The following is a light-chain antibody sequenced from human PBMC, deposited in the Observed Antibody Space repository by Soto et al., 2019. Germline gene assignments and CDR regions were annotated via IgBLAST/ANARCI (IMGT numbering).Light chain of an antibody. CDR1: QNIGDW. CDR3: QQYYDYSWT. V-gene: IGKV1-5*03. Sequence: DVQMTQSPSTLSASEGDRVTITCRASQNIGDWLAWFQQKPGRAPKLLIYKASNLESGVPSTFSGSASGTEFTLTISSLQPADFATYYCQQYYDYSWTFGQGAKVDIK. J-gene: IGKJ1*01. CDR2: KAS.